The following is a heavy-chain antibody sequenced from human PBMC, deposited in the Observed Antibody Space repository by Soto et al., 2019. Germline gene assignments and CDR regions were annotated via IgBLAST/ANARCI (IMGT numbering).Heavy chain of an antibody. CDR2: INHSGST. CDR1: GGSFSGYY. CDR3: ARATGSSTSPYHY. J-gene: IGHJ4*02. D-gene: IGHD2-2*01. V-gene: IGHV4-34*01. Sequence: SETLSLTCAVYGGSFSGYYWSWIRQPPGKGLEWIGEINHSGSTNYNPSLKSRVTISVDTSKNQLSLKLSSVTAADTAVYYCARATGSSTSPYHYWGQGTLVTVSS.